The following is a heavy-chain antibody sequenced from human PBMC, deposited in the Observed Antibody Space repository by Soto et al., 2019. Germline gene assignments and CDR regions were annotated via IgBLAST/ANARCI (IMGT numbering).Heavy chain of an antibody. CDR1: GFTFSSYS. D-gene: IGHD5-12*01. J-gene: IGHJ3*02. Sequence: PGGSLRLSCAASGFTFSSYSMNWVRQAPGKGLEWVSYISSSSSTIYYADSVKGRFTISRDNAKNSLYLQMNSLRDEDTAVYYCARDLGRDGYNWPRGAFDIWGQGTMVTVS. CDR2: ISSSSSTI. CDR3: ARDLGRDGYNWPRGAFDI. V-gene: IGHV3-48*02.